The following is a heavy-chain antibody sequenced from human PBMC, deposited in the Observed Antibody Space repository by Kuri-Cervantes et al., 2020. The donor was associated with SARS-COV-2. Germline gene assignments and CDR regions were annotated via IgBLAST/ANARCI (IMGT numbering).Heavy chain of an antibody. CDR1: GYSFTSYW. Sequence: GGSLRLSCKGSGYSFTSYWIGWVRQAPGQGLEWMGWISAYNGNANYAQKLQGRVTMATDTSTSTAYMELRSLRSDDTAVYYCARDKSTAAAGYFDYWGQGTLVTVSS. D-gene: IGHD6-13*01. CDR2: ISAYNGNA. V-gene: IGHV1-18*04. J-gene: IGHJ4*02. CDR3: ARDKSTAAAGYFDY.